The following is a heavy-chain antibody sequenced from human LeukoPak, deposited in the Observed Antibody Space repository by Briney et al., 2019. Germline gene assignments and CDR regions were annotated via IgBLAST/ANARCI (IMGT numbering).Heavy chain of an antibody. CDR3: AKFMVAADYYYYYGMDV. J-gene: IGHJ6*02. CDR2: ISGSGGST. D-gene: IGHD2-15*01. CDR1: GFTFSSYA. V-gene: IGHV3-23*01. Sequence: PGGSLRLSCAASGFTFSSYAMSWVRQAPGKGLEWVSAISGSGGSTYYADSVKGRFTISRDNSKNTLYLQMNSLRAEDTAVYYCAKFMVAADYYYYYGMDVRGQGTTVTVSS.